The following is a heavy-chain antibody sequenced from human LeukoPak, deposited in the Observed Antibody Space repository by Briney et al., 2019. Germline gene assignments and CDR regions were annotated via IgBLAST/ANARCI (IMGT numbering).Heavy chain of an antibody. CDR3: AKDRVYDYVWGSYPIDFDY. Sequence: GGSLRLSCVASGFTFSSYWMHWVRQAPGKGLEWVAFIRYDGSNKYYADSVKGRFTISRDNSKNTLYLQMNSLRAEDTAVYYCAKDRVYDYVWGSYPIDFDYWGQGTLVTVSS. V-gene: IGHV3-30*02. CDR2: IRYDGSNK. J-gene: IGHJ4*02. CDR1: GFTFSSYW. D-gene: IGHD3-16*02.